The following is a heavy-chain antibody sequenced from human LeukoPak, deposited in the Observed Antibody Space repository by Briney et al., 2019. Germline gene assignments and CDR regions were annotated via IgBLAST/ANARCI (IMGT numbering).Heavy chain of an antibody. D-gene: IGHD6-13*01. V-gene: IGHV4-59*08. CDR3: ARLALSYYSGNWYSWFDP. CDR1: GGSITSDH. Sequence: SETLSLTCTVSGGSITSDHWTWIRQPPGKGLEYIGYIFNIGSTNYNPSLKSRVTISLDTSRNQFSLKLTSVTAADTAVYYCARLALSYYSGNWYSWFDPWGQGTLVTVSS. J-gene: IGHJ5*02. CDR2: IFNIGST.